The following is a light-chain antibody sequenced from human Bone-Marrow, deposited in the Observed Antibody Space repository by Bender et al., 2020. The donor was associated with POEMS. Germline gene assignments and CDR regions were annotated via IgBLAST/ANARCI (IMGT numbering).Light chain of an antibody. Sequence: QSVLTQPPSASGTPGQRVTISCSGGSSNIGAHAVNWYQHLPGTAPKLLIYSSHRRPSGISHRFSGFKSGNTASLTISGLQAVDEADYYCCSYTGSSTFVFGAGTKLTVL. CDR1: SSNIGAHA. J-gene: IGLJ3*02. CDR3: CSYTGSSTFV. CDR2: SSH. V-gene: IGLV1-44*01.